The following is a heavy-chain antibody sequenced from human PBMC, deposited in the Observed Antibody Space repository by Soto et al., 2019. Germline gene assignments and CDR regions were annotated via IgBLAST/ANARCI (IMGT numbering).Heavy chain of an antibody. Sequence: QVQLQQSGPGLVKPSQTLSLTCTISGDSVSSNTAGWNWIRQSPSRGLEWLGRTYYRSKWYNDYAVFVKSRIIINPDTSKHQFSLQLSSVTPEDTAVYYCARGEEGSGRIFDYWGQGTLVTVSS. J-gene: IGHJ4*02. D-gene: IGHD3-10*01. CDR2: TYYRSKWYN. CDR3: ARGEEGSGRIFDY. V-gene: IGHV6-1*01. CDR1: GDSVSSNTAG.